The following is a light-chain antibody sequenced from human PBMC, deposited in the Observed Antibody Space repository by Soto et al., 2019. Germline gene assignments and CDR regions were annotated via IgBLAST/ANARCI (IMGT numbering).Light chain of an antibody. V-gene: IGLV2-14*01. Sequence: QSALTQPASVSGSPGQSITISCTGTSSDVGGYNYVSWYQQHPGKAPKLMIYDVSNRPSGVSNRFPGSKSGNTASLTISGPQPEDEADDYCSSYTSSSTPLYVFGTGTKLTVL. CDR3: SSYTSSSTPLYV. CDR2: DVS. CDR1: SSDVGGYNY. J-gene: IGLJ1*01.